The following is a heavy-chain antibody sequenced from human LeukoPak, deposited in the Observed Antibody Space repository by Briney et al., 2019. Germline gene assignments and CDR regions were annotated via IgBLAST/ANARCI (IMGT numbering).Heavy chain of an antibody. CDR1: GFTFSSYS. CDR2: ISSSSSYI. V-gene: IGHV3-21*01. CDR3: ARDGPYDYGDQIGIMDV. D-gene: IGHD4-17*01. J-gene: IGHJ6*02. Sequence: PGGSLRLSCAASGFTFSSYSMNWVRQAPVKGLEWVSSISSSSSYIYYADSVKGRFTISRDNAKNSLYLQMNSLRAEDTAVYYCARDGPYDYGDQIGIMDVWGQGTTVTVSS.